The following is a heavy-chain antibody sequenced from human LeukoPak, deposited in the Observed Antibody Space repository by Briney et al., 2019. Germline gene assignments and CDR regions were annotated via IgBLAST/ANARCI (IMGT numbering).Heavy chain of an antibody. V-gene: IGHV3-74*01. CDR2: INSDGSST. CDR3: VRYPSIDWRYFEY. J-gene: IGHJ4*02. CDR1: GFTFSSYW. Sequence: GGSLRLSCAASGFTFSSYWMHWVRQAPGKGLVWVSRINSDGSSTSYADSVKGRFTISSDTSKDILYLQMNSLRAEDTAVYFCVRYPSIDWRYFEYWGQGTLVTVSS. D-gene: IGHD3-9*01.